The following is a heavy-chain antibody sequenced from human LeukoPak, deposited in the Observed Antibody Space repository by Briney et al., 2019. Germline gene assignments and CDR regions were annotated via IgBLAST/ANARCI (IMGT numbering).Heavy chain of an antibody. CDR3: ARPYNYYDSSGYRPFDS. V-gene: IGHV3-30*03. J-gene: IGHJ4*02. Sequence: GGFLRLSCAASGFTFSSYGMHWVRQAPGKGLEWVAVISYGGTNKYYADSVKGRFTISRDNSKNTLYLQMNSLRTEDTAVYYCARPYNYYDSSGYRPFDSWGQGTLVTVSS. CDR1: GFTFSSYG. CDR2: ISYGGTNK. D-gene: IGHD3-22*01.